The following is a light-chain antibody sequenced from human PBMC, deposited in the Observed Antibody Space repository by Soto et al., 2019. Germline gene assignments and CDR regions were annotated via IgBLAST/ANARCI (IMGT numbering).Light chain of an antibody. J-gene: IGLJ1*01. CDR2: EVS. V-gene: IGLV2-14*01. CDR3: TSYTSSTTLDV. Sequence: LTQPASVSGSPGQSITISCTGTSSDVGGYNYVSWYQQHPGKAPKLMIYEVSNRPSGVSNRFSGSKSGHTASLTISGLQSEDEADYFCTSYTSSTTLDVFGTGTKV. CDR1: SSDVGGYNY.